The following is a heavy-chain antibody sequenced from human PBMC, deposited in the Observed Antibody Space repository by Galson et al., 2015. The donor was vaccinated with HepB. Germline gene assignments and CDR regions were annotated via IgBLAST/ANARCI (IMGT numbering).Heavy chain of an antibody. CDR3: ARAPGGSGEYYYFDY. Sequence: SLRLSCAASGFTVSDHYMDWVRQAPGKGLEWVGRTSSKANSYTTEYAASVKGRFTISRDDSKNSLYLQMNSLKTEDTAVYYCARAPGGSGEYYYFDYWGQGTLVTVSS. D-gene: IGHD3-10*01. J-gene: IGHJ4*02. CDR2: TSSKANSYTT. CDR1: GFTVSDHY. V-gene: IGHV3-72*01.